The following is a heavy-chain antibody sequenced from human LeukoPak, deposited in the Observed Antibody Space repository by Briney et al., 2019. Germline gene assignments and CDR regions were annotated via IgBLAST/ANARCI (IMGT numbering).Heavy chain of an antibody. J-gene: IGHJ4*02. V-gene: IGHV1-69*13. D-gene: IGHD6-13*01. CDR3: ASPRADPGIAAAGTPYFDY. Sequence: SVKVSCKASGGTFSSYAISWVRQAPGQGLEWMGGIIPIFGTANYAQKFQGRVTITADESTSTAYMELSSLRSEDTAVYYCASPRADPGIAAAGTPYFDYWGQGTLVTVSS. CDR1: GGTFSSYA. CDR2: IIPIFGTA.